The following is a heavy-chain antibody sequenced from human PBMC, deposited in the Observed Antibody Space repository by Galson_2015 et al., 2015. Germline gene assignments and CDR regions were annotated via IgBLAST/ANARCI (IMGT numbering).Heavy chain of an antibody. CDR2: ISYDGSNK. CDR3: AREKPWGSYYFDY. V-gene: IGHV3-30-3*01. D-gene: IGHD7-27*01. CDR1: GFTFSSYA. J-gene: IGHJ4*02. Sequence: SLRLSCAASGFTFSSYAMHWVRQAPGKGLEWVAVISYDGSNKYYAGSVKGRFTISRDNSRYTLYLQMKSLRAEDTAVYYCAREKPWGSYYFDYWGQGTLVTVSS.